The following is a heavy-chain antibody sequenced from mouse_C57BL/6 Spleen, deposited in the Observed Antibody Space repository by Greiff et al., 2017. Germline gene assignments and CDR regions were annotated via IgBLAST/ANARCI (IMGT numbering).Heavy chain of an antibody. D-gene: IGHD2-13*01. CDR1: GYTFTDYE. J-gene: IGHJ2*01. CDR3: TRRDGDYVDYFDD. V-gene: IGHV1-15*01. CDR2: IDPETGGT. Sequence: QVQLQQSGAELVRPGASVTLSCKASGYTFTDYEMHWVKQTPVHGLEWIGAIDPETGGTAYNQKFKGKAILTADKSSSTAYMELRSLTSEDSAVYYCTRRDGDYVDYFDDWGQGTTLTVSS.